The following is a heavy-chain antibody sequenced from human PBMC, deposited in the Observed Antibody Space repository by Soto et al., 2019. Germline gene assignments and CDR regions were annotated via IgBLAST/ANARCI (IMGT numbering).Heavy chain of an antibody. Sequence: HEPLVQSGAEVKRPGASLKVSCKASGYSFTGYYIHWVRQAPGQGLEWMGWINPASGATNYAQNFQGRVTLTSDTSISPASMDLTRLPSDDTAVYYCARGDYGTGGYPFPYFDYWGQGTLVIVSS. J-gene: IGHJ4*02. D-gene: IGHD2-8*02. V-gene: IGHV1-2*02. CDR3: ARGDYGTGGYPFPYFDY. CDR1: GYSFTGYY. CDR2: INPASGAT.